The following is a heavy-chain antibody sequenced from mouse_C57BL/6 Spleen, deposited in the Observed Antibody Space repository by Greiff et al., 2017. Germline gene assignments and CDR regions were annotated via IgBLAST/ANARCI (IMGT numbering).Heavy chain of an antibody. J-gene: IGHJ2*01. CDR3: AIWEFYYGSSLDYFDY. CDR1: GYAFSSSW. V-gene: IGHV1-82*01. Sequence: VQLVESGPELVKPGASVKISCKASGYAFSSSWMNWVKQRPGKGLEWIGRIYPGDGDTNYNGKFKGKDTLTADKSSSTAYMQLSSLTSEDSAVYYCAIWEFYYGSSLDYFDYWGQGTTLTVSS. CDR2: IYPGDGDT. D-gene: IGHD1-1*01.